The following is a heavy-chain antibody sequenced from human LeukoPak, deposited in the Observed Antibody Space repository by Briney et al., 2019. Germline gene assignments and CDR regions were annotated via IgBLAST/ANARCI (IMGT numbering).Heavy chain of an antibody. D-gene: IGHD4-17*01. CDR1: GGSISSSSYY. CDR2: IYYSGST. V-gene: IGHV4-39*01. Sequence: SETLSLTCTVSGGSISSSSYYWGWIRQPPGKGLEWIGSIYYSGSTYYNPSLKSRVTISVDTSKNQFSLKLSSVTAADTAVYYCARSTVTGYWYFDLWGRGTLVTVSS. J-gene: IGHJ2*01. CDR3: ARSTVTGYWYFDL.